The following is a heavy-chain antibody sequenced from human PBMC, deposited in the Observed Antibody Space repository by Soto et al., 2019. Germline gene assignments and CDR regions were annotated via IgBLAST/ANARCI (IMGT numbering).Heavy chain of an antibody. V-gene: IGHV3-23*01. J-gene: IGHJ4*02. CDR1: GFTFTTFD. CDR2: VRGRDGST. D-gene: IGHD5-12*01. Sequence: EVQLLESGGRLVQRGASLRLSCAASGFTFTTFDMRCPRQAPGKGLEWVSVVRGRDGSTSYADSLKGRFTISKDSSKNTLYLQMNSLRAEDTALYYCAKGAWLDYWGQGTLVTVSS. CDR3: AKGAWLDY.